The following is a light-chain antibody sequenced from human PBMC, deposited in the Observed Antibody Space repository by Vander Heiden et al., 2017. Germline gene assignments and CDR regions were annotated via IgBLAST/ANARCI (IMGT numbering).Light chain of an antibody. CDR2: DAS. V-gene: IGKV3-11*01. J-gene: IGKJ3*01. CDR3: QQRSVFA. Sequence: EIVLTQSPATLSLSPGERATLSCRASQSVSSYLAWDQQKPGQAPRLLIYDASNRDTGIPARFSGSGSGTDFTLTISSLETEDFAVYYFQQRSVFAFGHGTKVDIK. CDR1: QSVSSY.